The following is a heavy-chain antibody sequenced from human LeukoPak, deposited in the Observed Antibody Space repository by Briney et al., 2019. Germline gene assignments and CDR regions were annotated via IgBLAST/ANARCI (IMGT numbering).Heavy chain of an antibody. D-gene: IGHD3-10*01. V-gene: IGHV4-59*01. CDR3: ARDTRGSGSYYNWFDP. J-gene: IGHJ5*02. CDR1: GGSISSYY. Sequence: SETLSLTCAVSGGSISSYYWSWIRQPPGKGLEWIGYIYYSGSTNYNPSLKSRVTISVDTSKNQFSLKLSSVTAADTAVYYCARDTRGSGSYYNWFDPWGQGTLVTVSS. CDR2: IYYSGST.